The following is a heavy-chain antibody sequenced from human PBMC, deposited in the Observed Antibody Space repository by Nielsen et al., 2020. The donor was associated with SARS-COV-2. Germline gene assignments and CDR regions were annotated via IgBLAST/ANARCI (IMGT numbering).Heavy chain of an antibody. CDR1: GGTFSSYA. J-gene: IGHJ6*03. V-gene: IGHV1-69*13. D-gene: IGHD1-1*01. CDR2: IIHIFGTA. CDR3: ARSSWALPHSKNWNPPESRYYYYYMDV. Sequence: SVKVSCKASGGTFSSYAISWVRQAPGQGLEWMGGIIHIFGTANYAQKFQGRVTITADESTSTAYMELSSLRSEDTAVYYCARSSWALPHSKNWNPPESRYYYYYMDVWGKGTTVTVSS.